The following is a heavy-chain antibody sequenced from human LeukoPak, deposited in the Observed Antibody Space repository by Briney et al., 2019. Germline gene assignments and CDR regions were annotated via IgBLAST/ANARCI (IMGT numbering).Heavy chain of an antibody. CDR1: GFIFSNYW. Sequence: PGGSLRLSCAASGFIFSNYWMSWVRQAPGKGLEWVANIKQDGSEKYYVDSVKGRFTISRDNAKNSLYLQMNSLRAEDTAVYHCAKNHGSYYVFDYWGQGTLVTVSS. CDR3: AKNHGSYYVFDY. V-gene: IGHV3-7*01. CDR2: IKQDGSEK. D-gene: IGHD1-26*01. J-gene: IGHJ4*02.